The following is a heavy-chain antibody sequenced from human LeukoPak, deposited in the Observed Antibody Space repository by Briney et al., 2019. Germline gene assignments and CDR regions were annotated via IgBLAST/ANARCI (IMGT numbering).Heavy chain of an antibody. CDR2: INHSGST. CDR1: GGSISSGDYY. CDR3: ARRPYYDFWSGYYFGFDY. V-gene: IGHV4-39*07. J-gene: IGHJ4*02. D-gene: IGHD3-3*01. Sequence: PSETLSLTCTVSGGSISSGDYYWSWIRQPPGKGLEWIGEINHSGSTNYNPSLKSRVTISVDTSKNQFSLKLSSVTAADTAVYYCARRPYYDFWSGYYFGFDYWGQGTLVTVSS.